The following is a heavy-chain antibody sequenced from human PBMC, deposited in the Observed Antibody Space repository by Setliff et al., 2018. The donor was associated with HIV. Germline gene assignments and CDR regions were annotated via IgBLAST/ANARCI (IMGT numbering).Heavy chain of an antibody. CDR3: ARNFGLSPSGKYYYYYGMDI. CDR2: IIPIFGTA. D-gene: IGHD3-10*01. CDR1: GGTFNSYA. J-gene: IGHJ6*02. V-gene: IGHV1-69*13. Sequence: SVKVSCKASGGTFNSYAISWVRQAPGQGLEWMGGIIPIFGTANYAQKFQGRVTITADESTSTAYMELRSLRSDDTAVYYCARNFGLSPSGKYYYYYGMDIWGQGTTVTAP.